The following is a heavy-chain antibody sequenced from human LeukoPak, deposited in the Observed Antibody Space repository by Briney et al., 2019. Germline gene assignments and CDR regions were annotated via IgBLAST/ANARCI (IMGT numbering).Heavy chain of an antibody. Sequence: PGGSLRLSCAASGFTFSSYWMTWVRQAPGKGLEWVVNIKQDGSEKYYVDSGKGRFTISRDNAKNSLYLQMNSLRAEDTAVYYCARDKRAIESDILTDYYSGGWFDPWGQGALVTVSS. CDR3: ARDKRAIESDILTDYYSGGWFDP. J-gene: IGHJ5*02. V-gene: IGHV3-7*01. CDR1: GFTFSSYW. D-gene: IGHD3-9*01. CDR2: IKQDGSEK.